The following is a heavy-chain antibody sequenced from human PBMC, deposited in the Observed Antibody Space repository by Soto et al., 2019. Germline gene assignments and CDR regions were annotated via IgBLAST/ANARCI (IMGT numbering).Heavy chain of an antibody. CDR1: GYTLTELS. Sequence: ASVKVSCKVSGYTLTELSMHWVRQAPGQGLEWMGIINPSGGSTSYAQKFQGRVTMTRDTSTSTVYMELSSLRSEDTAVYYCARDLLSQGIAAAGTLLYYYGMDAWGQGTTVTVSS. D-gene: IGHD6-13*01. CDR3: ARDLLSQGIAAAGTLLYYYGMDA. CDR2: INPSGGST. V-gene: IGHV1-46*01. J-gene: IGHJ6*02.